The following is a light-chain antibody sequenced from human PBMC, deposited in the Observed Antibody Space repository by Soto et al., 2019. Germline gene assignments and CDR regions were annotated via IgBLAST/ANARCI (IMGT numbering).Light chain of an antibody. CDR3: HQYGSSPRT. V-gene: IGKV3-20*01. CDR2: GVS. J-gene: IGKJ1*01. Sequence: EIVLTQSPGTLSLSPGERATLSCRASQSVSSSYLAWYQQKPGQAPRLLIYGVSNRATGIPDRFSGSGSGTDFTLTISRLEPEDFAVYYCHQYGSSPRTFGQGTKVDIK. CDR1: QSVSSSY.